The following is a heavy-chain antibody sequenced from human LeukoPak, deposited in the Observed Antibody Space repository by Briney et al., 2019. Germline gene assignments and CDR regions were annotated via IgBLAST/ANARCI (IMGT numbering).Heavy chain of an antibody. J-gene: IGHJ4*02. D-gene: IGHD3-9*01. Sequence: PGGSLRLSCAASGFTFSSHAMSWVRQAPGKGLEWVSAISGSGGSTYYADSVKGRFTISRDNSKNTLYLQMNSLRAEDTAVYYCAKGRVLRYFDWSPMFDYWGQGTLVTVSS. CDR3: AKGRVLRYFDWSPMFDY. CDR1: GFTFSSHA. CDR2: ISGSGGST. V-gene: IGHV3-23*01.